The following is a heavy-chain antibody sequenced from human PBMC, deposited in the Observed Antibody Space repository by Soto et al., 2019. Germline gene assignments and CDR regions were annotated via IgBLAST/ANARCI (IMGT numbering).Heavy chain of an antibody. D-gene: IGHD3-10*01. J-gene: IGHJ6*02. Sequence: EVQLLESGGVLVQPGGSLRLSCAASGFTFSSYAMSWVRQSPGKGLEWVSAISGSGGSTYYADSVKGRFTISRGNSKNTHYLQMNSLRAEDTAVYYCAKSGGAVAYYGMDVWGQGTTVTVSS. CDR3: AKSGGAVAYYGMDV. V-gene: IGHV3-23*01. CDR2: ISGSGGST. CDR1: GFTFSSYA.